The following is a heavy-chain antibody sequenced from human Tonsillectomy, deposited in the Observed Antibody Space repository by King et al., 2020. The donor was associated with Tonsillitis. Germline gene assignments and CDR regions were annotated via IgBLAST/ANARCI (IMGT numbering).Heavy chain of an antibody. CDR2: IRFDGSKQ. D-gene: IGHD3-22*01. V-gene: IGHV3-30*02. J-gene: IGHJ3*02. Sequence: VQLVESGGGVVKPGGSLRLSCAAAGFIFSDYSMHCVGQAPGKGLEWVAFIRFDGSKQMYADSVKGRFTISRDNSKNTLYVQMSSLSADDTAIYYCAKALRDYHDSSGYYYAFDIWGQGTAVTVSS. CDR1: GFIFSDYS. CDR3: AKALRDYHDSSGYYYAFDI.